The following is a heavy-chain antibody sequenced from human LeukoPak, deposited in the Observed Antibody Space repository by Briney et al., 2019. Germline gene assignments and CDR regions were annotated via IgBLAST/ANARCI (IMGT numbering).Heavy chain of an antibody. D-gene: IGHD3-10*01. J-gene: IGHJ5*02. CDR3: ARAPRITMVRGVIYWFDP. CDR2: MNPNSGNT. CDR1: GYTFTSYD. V-gene: IGHV1-8*03. Sequence: ASVKVSCKASGYTFTSYDINWVRQATGQGLEWMGWMNPNSGNTGYAQKFQGRVTITRNTSISTAYMELSSLRSEDTAVYFCARAPRITMVRGVIYWFDPWGQGTLVTVSS.